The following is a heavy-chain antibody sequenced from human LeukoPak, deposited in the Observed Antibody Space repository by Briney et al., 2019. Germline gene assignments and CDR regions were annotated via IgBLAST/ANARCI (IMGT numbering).Heavy chain of an antibody. J-gene: IGHJ4*02. Sequence: ASVKVSCKASGYTFTGYFMHWVRQAPGQGLEWMGWINPNNGGTKYTQKFQGRVTMTRDTSISTAYMELSRLTSDDTAVYYCARDRYGTNDFDYWGQGTLVTVS. D-gene: IGHD2-2*01. CDR1: GYTFTGYF. CDR3: ARDRYGTNDFDY. V-gene: IGHV1-2*02. CDR2: INPNNGGT.